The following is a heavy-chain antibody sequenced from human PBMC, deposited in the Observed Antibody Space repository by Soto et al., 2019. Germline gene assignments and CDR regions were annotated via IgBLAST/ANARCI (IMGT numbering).Heavy chain of an antibody. J-gene: IGHJ5*02. CDR3: ASLEIAAHTQNWFDP. V-gene: IGHV4-34*01. CDR1: GGSFSGYY. Sequence: SETLSLTCAVYGGSFSGYYWSWIRQPPGKGLEWIGEINHSGSTNYNPYLKSRVSISVDTSKNQYSLKLSSVTAADTAVYYCASLEIAAHTQNWFDPWGQGTLVTVSS. CDR2: INHSGST. D-gene: IGHD6-6*01.